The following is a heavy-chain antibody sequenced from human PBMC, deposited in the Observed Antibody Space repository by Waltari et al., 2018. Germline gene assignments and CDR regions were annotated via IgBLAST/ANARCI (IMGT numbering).Heavy chain of an antibody. D-gene: IGHD3-3*01. V-gene: IGHV2-5*01. CDR3: AHSAAPVVLRFLEWTRPLAWFDP. Sequence: QITLKESGPTLVKPTQTLTLTCTFSGFSLSTSGVGVGWIRQPPGKALEWLALIYWNDDKRYSPSLKSRLTITKDTSKNQVVLTMTNMDPVDTATYYCAHSAAPVVLRFLEWTRPLAWFDPWGQGTLVTVSS. CDR2: IYWNDDK. CDR1: GFSLSTSGVG. J-gene: IGHJ5*02.